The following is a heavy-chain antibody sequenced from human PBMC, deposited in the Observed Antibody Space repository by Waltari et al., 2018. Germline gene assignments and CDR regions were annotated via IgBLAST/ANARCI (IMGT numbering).Heavy chain of an antibody. CDR3: ARDFWSGYFGY. CDR2: IYYSGST. CDR1: GYSISSGYY. Sequence: QVQLQESGPGLVKPSETLSLTCAVSGYSISSGYYWSWIRQPPGKGLEWIGYIYYSGSTNYNPSLKSRVTISVDTSKNQFSLKLSSVTAADTAVYYCARDFWSGYFGYWGQGTLVTVSS. V-gene: IGHV4-61*01. J-gene: IGHJ4*02. D-gene: IGHD3-3*01.